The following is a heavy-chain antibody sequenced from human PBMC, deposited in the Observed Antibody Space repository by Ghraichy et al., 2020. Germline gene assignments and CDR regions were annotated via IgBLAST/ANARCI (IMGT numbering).Heavy chain of an antibody. J-gene: IGHJ4*02. D-gene: IGHD6-19*01. CDR1: GFSFTTSW. Sequence: LSLTCAASGFSFTTSWMNWVRQAPGKGLEWVANIKPDGSEGYYVDSMKGRFTISRDNAQKSLYLHMTSLRADDTAVYYCTSISLGGAGNDYWGQGTLVTVSS. CDR3: TSISLGGAGNDY. V-gene: IGHV3-7*01. CDR2: IKPDGSEG.